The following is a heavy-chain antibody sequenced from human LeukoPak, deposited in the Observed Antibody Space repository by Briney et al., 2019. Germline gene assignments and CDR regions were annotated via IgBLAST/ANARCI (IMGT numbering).Heavy chain of an antibody. CDR2: ISGGGVST. J-gene: IGHJ5*02. CDR3: AKVRCSGSSCSPNWFDP. D-gene: IGHD2-2*01. V-gene: IGHV3-23*01. CDR1: GFTFSSYA. Sequence: PGRSLRLSCAASGFTFSSYAMSWVRQAPGMGLEWVSSISGGGVSTYYADSVKGRFTISRDNSKNTLYLQMNGLRAEDTAVYYCAKVRCSGSSCSPNWFDPWGQGTLVTVSS.